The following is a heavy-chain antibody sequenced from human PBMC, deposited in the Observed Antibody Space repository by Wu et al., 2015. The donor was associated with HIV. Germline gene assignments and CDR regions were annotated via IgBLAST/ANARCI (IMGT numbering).Heavy chain of an antibody. V-gene: IGHV1-69*12. CDR3: ATPRRYCSSTSCPPTYYFDY. CDR1: GGTFSSYA. D-gene: IGHD2-2*01. J-gene: IGHJ4*02. Sequence: QVQLVQSGAEVKKPGSSVKVSCKASGGTFSSYAISWVRQAPGQGLEWMGGIIPIFGTANYAQKFQGRVTITADESTSTAYMELSSLRSEDTAVYYCATPRRYCSSTSCPPTYYFDYWGQGTLVTVSS. CDR2: IIPIFGTA.